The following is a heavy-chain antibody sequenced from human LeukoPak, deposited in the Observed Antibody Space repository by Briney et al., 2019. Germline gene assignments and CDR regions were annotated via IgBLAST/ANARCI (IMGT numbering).Heavy chain of an antibody. V-gene: IGHV1-18*01. D-gene: IGHD3-3*01. CDR3: AREGSHDFWSGYLDY. J-gene: IGHJ4*02. Sequence: ASVKVSFKASGYTFTSYGISWVRQAPGQGLEWMGWISAYNGNTNYAQKLQGRVTMTTDTSTSTAYMELRSLRSDDTAVYYCAREGSHDFWSGYLDYWGQGTLVTVSS. CDR2: ISAYNGNT. CDR1: GYTFTSYG.